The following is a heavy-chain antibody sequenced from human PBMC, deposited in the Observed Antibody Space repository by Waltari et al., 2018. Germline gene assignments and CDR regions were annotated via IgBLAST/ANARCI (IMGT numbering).Heavy chain of an antibody. Sequence: QVQLVESGGGVVQPGRSLRLSCAASGFTFSSYAMHWVRLAPGKGLEWVAVISYDGSNKYYADSVKGRFTISRDNSKNTLYLQMNSLRAEDTAVYYCARVIGYGDYASGYWGQGTLVTVSS. CDR2: ISYDGSNK. CDR3: ARVIGYGDYASGY. J-gene: IGHJ4*02. V-gene: IGHV3-30-3*01. D-gene: IGHD4-17*01. CDR1: GFTFSSYA.